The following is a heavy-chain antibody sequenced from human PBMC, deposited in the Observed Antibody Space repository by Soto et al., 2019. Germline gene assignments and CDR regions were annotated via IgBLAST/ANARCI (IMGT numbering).Heavy chain of an antibody. D-gene: IGHD3-22*01. CDR3: ARFVYYDSSGPFDY. Sequence: GGSLRLSCAASGFTVSSNYMSWVRQAPGKGLEWVSVIYSGGSTYYADSVKGRFTISRHNSKNTLYLQMNSLRAEDTAVYYCARFVYYDSSGPFDYWGQGTLVTVSS. J-gene: IGHJ4*02. V-gene: IGHV3-53*04. CDR1: GFTVSSNY. CDR2: IYSGGST.